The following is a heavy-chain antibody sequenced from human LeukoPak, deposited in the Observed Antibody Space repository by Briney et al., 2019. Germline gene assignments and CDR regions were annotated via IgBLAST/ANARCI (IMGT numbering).Heavy chain of an antibody. CDR2: ISYDGSNK. CDR3: ARDFLLATLDY. V-gene: IGHV3-30*04. D-gene: IGHD5-12*01. Sequence: GGSLRLSCAASGFTFSSYAMHWVRQAPGKGLEWAAVISYDGSNKYYADSVKGRFTISRDNSKNTLYLQMNSLRAEDTAVYYCARDFLLATLDYWGQGTLVTVSS. CDR1: GFTFSSYA. J-gene: IGHJ4*02.